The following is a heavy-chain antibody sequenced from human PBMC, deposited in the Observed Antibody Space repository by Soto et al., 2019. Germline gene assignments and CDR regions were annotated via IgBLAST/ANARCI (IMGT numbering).Heavy chain of an antibody. D-gene: IGHD3-9*01. CDR3: VKENGGYYDILTGGYYFDY. Sequence: GGSLRLSCSASGFTFSSYAMHWVRQAPGKGLEYVSAISSNGGSTYYADSVKGRFTISRDNSKNTLYLQMSSLRAEDTAVYYCVKENGGYYDILTGGYYFDYWGQGTLVTVSS. CDR1: GFTFSSYA. J-gene: IGHJ4*02. V-gene: IGHV3-64D*08. CDR2: ISSNGGST.